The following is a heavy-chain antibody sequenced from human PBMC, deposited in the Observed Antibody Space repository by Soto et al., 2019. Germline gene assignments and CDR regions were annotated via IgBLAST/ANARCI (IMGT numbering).Heavy chain of an antibody. CDR1: GGSISSGDYY. CDR3: ARLITGTTYYYYYGMDV. D-gene: IGHD1-7*01. Sequence: QVQLQESGPGLVKPSQTLSLTCTVSGGSISSGDYYWSWIRQPPGKGLEWIGYIYYSGSTYYNPSLKSRVTISVDTSKNQFSLKLSSVTAADTAVYYCARLITGTTYYYYYGMDVWGQGTTVTVSS. CDR2: IYYSGST. V-gene: IGHV4-30-4*01. J-gene: IGHJ6*02.